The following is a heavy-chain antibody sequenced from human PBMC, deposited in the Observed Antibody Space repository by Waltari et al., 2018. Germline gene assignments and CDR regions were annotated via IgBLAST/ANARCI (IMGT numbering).Heavy chain of an antibody. CDR3: SVGATAP. CDR2: IRSRAGDYAT. J-gene: IGHJ4*02. CDR1: GFTLSASA. V-gene: IGHV3-73*01. Sequence: EVQLVESGGGLVQPGGSLKLSCAASGFTLSASAVHWVRQASGKGLDGVGRIRSRAGDYATTYTVSVRGRFTISRDDSKNTAYLQLNSLKTEDTAVYYCSVGATAPWGQGTLVTVSS. D-gene: IGHD1-26*01.